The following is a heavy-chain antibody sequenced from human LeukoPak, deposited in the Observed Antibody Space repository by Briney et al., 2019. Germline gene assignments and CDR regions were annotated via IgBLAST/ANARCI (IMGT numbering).Heavy chain of an antibody. J-gene: IGHJ5*02. CDR1: GGSISSYY. V-gene: IGHV4-59*12. CDR2: IYYSGST. Sequence: PSETLSLTCTVSGGSISSYYWSWIRQPPGKGLEWIGYIYYSGSTNYNPSLKSRVTISVDTSKNQFSLKLSSVTAADTAVYYCARGPAVELVVVAATNWFDPWGQGTLVTVSS. D-gene: IGHD2-15*01. CDR3: ARGPAVELVVVAATNWFDP.